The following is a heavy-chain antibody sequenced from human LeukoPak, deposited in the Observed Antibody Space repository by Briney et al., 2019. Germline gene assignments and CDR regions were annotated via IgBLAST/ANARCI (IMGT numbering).Heavy chain of an antibody. V-gene: IGHV1-18*01. CDR3: ARDLGNTAMVIYYYYGMDV. D-gene: IGHD5-18*01. CDR2: ISAYNGNT. CDR1: GYTFTSYG. J-gene: IGHJ6*02. Sequence: ASVKVSCKASGYTFTSYGISWVRQAPGQGLEWMGWISAYNGNTNYAQKLHGRVTMTTDTSTSTAYMELRSLRSDDTAVYYCARDLGNTAMVIYYYYGMDVWGQGTTVTVSS.